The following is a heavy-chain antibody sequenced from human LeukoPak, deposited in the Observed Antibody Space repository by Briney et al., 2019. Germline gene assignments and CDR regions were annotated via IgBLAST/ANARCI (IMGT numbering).Heavy chain of an antibody. CDR1: GFTLSVHW. D-gene: IGHD6-13*01. CDR3: ARSTPGYISSWADY. Sequence: GGSLRLSCAASGFTLSVHWMSWVRQAPGKGLEWVANIKQDGSEKYYVDSVKGRFTISRDNAKNSLYLEMNSLRVEDTAVYYCARSTPGYISSWADYWGQGTLVTVSS. CDR2: IKQDGSEK. V-gene: IGHV3-7*03. J-gene: IGHJ4*02.